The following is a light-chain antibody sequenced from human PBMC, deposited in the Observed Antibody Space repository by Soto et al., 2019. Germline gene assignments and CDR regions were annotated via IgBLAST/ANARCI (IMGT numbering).Light chain of an antibody. J-gene: IGKJ1*01. CDR1: HSLLHSDGNTY. V-gene: IGKV2D-29*01. CDR3: MQRIHLRT. CDR2: EVS. Sequence: EIVMTQTPLSLSVTPGQPASISCKSSHSLLHSDGNTYLYWYLQKLGQPPQLLIYEVSKRFAGVPDRFGGSGAGTDFTLKISRVEAEDVGFYFCMQRIHLRTFGQGTKVEI.